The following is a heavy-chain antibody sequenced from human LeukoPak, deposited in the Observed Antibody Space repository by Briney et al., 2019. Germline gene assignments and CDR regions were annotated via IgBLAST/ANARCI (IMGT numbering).Heavy chain of an antibody. CDR3: AREYGSGSYWVDY. Sequence: SETLSLTCTVSGGSISSSIYYWGWIRQPPGKGLEWIGSIYYSGSTYYNPSLKSRVTISVDTSKNQFSLKLSSVTAADTAVYYCAREYGSGSYWVDYWGQGTLVTVSS. J-gene: IGHJ4*02. V-gene: IGHV4-39*01. CDR2: IYYSGST. D-gene: IGHD3-10*01. CDR1: GGSISSSIYY.